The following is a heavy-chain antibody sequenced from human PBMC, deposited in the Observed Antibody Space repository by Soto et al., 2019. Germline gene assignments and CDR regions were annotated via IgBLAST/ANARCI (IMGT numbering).Heavy chain of an antibody. J-gene: IGHJ5*02. D-gene: IGHD6-13*01. CDR3: AKDRSSSSPRVRFDP. V-gene: IGHV3-23*01. Sequence: GGSLRLSCAASGFPFSSYAMSWVRQAPGKGLEWVSSISGSGDNTDYTDSVKGRFTISRDSSKNTLFLQMSSLRAEDTAIYYCAKDRSSSSPRVRFDPWGQGTLVTVSS. CDR2: ISGSGDNT. CDR1: GFPFSSYA.